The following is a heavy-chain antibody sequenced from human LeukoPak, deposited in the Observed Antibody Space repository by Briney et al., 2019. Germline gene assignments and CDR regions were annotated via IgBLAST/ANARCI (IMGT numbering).Heavy chain of an antibody. Sequence: ASVKVSCKASGYTFTGYYMHWVRQAPGQGLEWMGWINPNSGGTNYAQKFQGRVTMTRDTSISKAYMELSRLRSDDTAVYYCARAISDYYYYYYMDVWGKGTTVTISS. CDR3: ARAISDYYYYYYMDV. CDR1: GYTFTGYY. CDR2: INPNSGGT. D-gene: IGHD3-10*01. V-gene: IGHV1-2*02. J-gene: IGHJ6*03.